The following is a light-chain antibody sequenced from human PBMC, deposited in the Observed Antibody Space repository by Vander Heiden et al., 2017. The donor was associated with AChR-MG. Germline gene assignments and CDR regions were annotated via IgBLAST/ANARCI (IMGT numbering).Light chain of an antibody. CDR1: SSDVGGYDY. V-gene: IGLV2-14*03. Sequence: HSALTQPASVSGSPGQSTSISCTGTSSDVGGYDYVSWYQQHPGNAPKLLIYDVTDRPSGVSNRFSGSKSGNTASLTVSGLQADDEADYYCSSYTGFSTLIFGGGTKLTVL. CDR2: DVT. J-gene: IGLJ2*01. CDR3: SSYTGFSTLI.